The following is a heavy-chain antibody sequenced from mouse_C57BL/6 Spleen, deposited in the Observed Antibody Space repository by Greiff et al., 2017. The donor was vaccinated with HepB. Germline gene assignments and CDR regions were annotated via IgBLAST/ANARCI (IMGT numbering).Heavy chain of an antibody. CDR2: ISYDGSN. CDR1: GYSITSGYY. D-gene: IGHD1-1*01. J-gene: IGHJ1*03. Sequence: EVKLQESGPGLVKPSQSLSLTCSVTGYSITSGYYWNWIRQFPGNKLEWMGYISYDGSNNYNPSLKNRISITRDTSKNQFFLKLNSVTTEDTATYYCASLYGSRDWYFDVWGTGTTVTVSS. V-gene: IGHV3-6*01. CDR3: ASLYGSRDWYFDV.